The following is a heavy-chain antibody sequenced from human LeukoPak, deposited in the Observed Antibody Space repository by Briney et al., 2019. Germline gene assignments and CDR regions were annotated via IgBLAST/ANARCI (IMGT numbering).Heavy chain of an antibody. V-gene: IGHV1-18*01. D-gene: IGHD4/OR15-4a*01. CDR1: GYTFTSYG. CDR3: ATGLSRLIPRSMRLWPVSLDAFDI. CDR2: ISAYNGNT. J-gene: IGHJ3*02. Sequence: GASVKVSCKASGYTFTSYGISWVRQAPGQGLEWMGWISAYNGNTNYAQKLQGRVTMTTDTSTSTAYMELSSLRSEDTAVYYCATGLSRLIPRSMRLWPVSLDAFDIWGQGTMVTVSS.